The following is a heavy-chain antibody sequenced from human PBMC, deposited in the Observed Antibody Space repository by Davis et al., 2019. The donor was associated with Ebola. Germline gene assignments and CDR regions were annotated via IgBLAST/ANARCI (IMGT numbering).Heavy chain of an antibody. Sequence: GSRLSCAASGFTFDDYAMHWVRQVPGKGLEWVSAISGSGGSTYYADSVKGRFTISRDNSKKTLYLQMNSLRAEDTAVYYCAKSGLSFGVVKYHYGMDVWGKGTTVTVSS. CDR2: ISGSGGST. V-gene: IGHV3-23*01. CDR3: AKSGLSFGVVKYHYGMDV. CDR1: GFTFDDYA. D-gene: IGHD3-3*01. J-gene: IGHJ6*04.